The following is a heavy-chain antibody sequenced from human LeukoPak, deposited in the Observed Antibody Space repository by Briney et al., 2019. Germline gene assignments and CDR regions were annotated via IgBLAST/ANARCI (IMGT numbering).Heavy chain of an antibody. CDR1: GGTFSSYA. D-gene: IGHD3-22*01. CDR3: ASQFYDSSGYYYVDY. V-gene: IGHV1-69*06. Sequence: SVKVSCKASGGTFSSYAISWVRQAPGQGLEWMGGIIPIFGTANYAQKFQGRVTITADKSTSTAYMELSSLRSEDTAVYYCASQFYDSSGYYYVDYWGQGTLVTVSS. CDR2: IIPIFGTA. J-gene: IGHJ4*02.